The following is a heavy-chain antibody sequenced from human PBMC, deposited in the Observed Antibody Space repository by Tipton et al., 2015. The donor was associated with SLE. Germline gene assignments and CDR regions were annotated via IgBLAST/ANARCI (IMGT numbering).Heavy chain of an antibody. CDR3: TRELDTFDI. J-gene: IGHJ3*02. V-gene: IGHV4-61*02. Sequence: TLSLTCAVSGGSFSSADYFWNWIRQPAGKGPEWIGRILTSGSTDYNSSLKGRVTMSVDTSKNQFSLKLSSVTAADTAMYYCTRELDTFDIWGQGTMVTVSS. CDR2: ILTSGST. CDR1: GGSFSSADYF.